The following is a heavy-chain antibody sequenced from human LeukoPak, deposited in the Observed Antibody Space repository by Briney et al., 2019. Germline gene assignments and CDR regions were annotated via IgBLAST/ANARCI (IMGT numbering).Heavy chain of an antibody. D-gene: IGHD2-2*01. J-gene: IGHJ4*02. CDR1: GYTFTGYY. Sequence: GASVKVSCKASGYTFTGYYIHWVRQAPGQGLEWMGWINPNSGGTNYAQKFQGRVTMTRDTSITTAYMDLSRLISDDTAVYYCASTPREYQLPSDYWGQGTLVTVSS. CDR3: ASTPREYQLPSDY. CDR2: INPNSGGT. V-gene: IGHV1-2*02.